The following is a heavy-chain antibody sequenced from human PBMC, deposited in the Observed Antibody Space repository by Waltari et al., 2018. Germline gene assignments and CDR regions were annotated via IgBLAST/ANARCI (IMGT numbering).Heavy chain of an antibody. CDR1: GFTFSNYW. J-gene: IGHJ4*02. V-gene: IGHV3-74*01. D-gene: IGHD1-1*01. CDR2: IISDGCST. Sequence: EVQLVESGGGLVQPGGSLRLSCAASGFTFSNYWMYWVRQAPGKGLVWVSRIISDGCSTTYADSVKGRFTISRDNAKNTLYLQMNSLRAEDTAVYYCARLSNWAGDYWGQGTLVTVSS. CDR3: ARLSNWAGDY.